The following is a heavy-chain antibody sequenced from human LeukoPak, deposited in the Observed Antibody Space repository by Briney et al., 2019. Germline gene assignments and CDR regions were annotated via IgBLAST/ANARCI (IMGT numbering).Heavy chain of an antibody. Sequence: PSETLSLTCTVSGGSISSGDYYWSWIRQPPGKGLEWIGYIYYSGSTDYNPSLKSRVTISVDTSKNQFSLKLTSVTAADTAVYYCARGSPGSFDIWGQGTVVTVSS. CDR3: ARGSPGSFDI. CDR2: IYYSGST. CDR1: GGSISSGDYY. J-gene: IGHJ3*02. V-gene: IGHV4-61*08.